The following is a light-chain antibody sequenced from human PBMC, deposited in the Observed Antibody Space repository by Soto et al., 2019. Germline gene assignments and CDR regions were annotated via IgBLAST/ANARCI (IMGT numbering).Light chain of an antibody. CDR2: QAS. CDR1: QSISRQ. CDR3: PQYQSYWT. V-gene: IGKV1-5*03. Sequence: DIQMTQSPSTLSAFVGDRVSITCRASQSISRQLAWYQQKPGKAPNLLIYQASNLETGVPSRFTGSGSGTEFTLTISSLQPDDLATYYCPQYQSYWTFGQGTKVEVK. J-gene: IGKJ1*01.